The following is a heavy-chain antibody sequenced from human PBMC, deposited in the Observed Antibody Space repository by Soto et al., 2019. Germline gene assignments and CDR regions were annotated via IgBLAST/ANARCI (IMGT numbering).Heavy chain of an antibody. CDR1: GFTVSSNY. D-gene: IGHD4-17*01. CDR3: ATDTFKSTVTSDY. V-gene: IGHV3-66*01. J-gene: IGHJ4*02. CDR2: IYSGGST. Sequence: EVQLVESGGGLVQPGGSLRLSCAASGFTVSSNYMSWVRQAPGKGLEWVSVIYSGGSTYYADSVKGRFTISRDNSKNTLYLQMNSLRAEDTAVCYCATDTFKSTVTSDYWGQGTLVTVSS.